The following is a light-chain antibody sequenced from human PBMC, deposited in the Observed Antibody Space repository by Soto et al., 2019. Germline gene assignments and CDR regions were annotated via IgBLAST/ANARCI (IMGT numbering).Light chain of an antibody. CDR2: DAS. CDR3: HHRTNWPPVDT. V-gene: IGKV3-11*01. Sequence: EVLLTQSPATLSFTPGESATLSCRASQPINTYLGWYQQKSGQSPRLLIYDASNRAADIPARFSASGFGTDFTLTISSLKPEDFGTYYCHHRTNWPPVDTFGQGTKLEI. CDR1: QPINTY. J-gene: IGKJ2*01.